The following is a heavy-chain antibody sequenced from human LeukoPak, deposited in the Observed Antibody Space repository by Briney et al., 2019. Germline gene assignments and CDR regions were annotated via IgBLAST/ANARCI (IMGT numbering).Heavy chain of an antibody. CDR3: ARSPLDVGSSWYLIAFDI. Sequence: GESLEISCKGSGYSFTSYWIGWVRQMPGKGLEWMGIIYPGDSDTRYSPSFQGQVTISADKSISTAYLQWSSLKASDTAMYYCARSPLDVGSSWYLIAFDIWGQGTMVTVSS. V-gene: IGHV5-51*01. CDR2: IYPGDSDT. D-gene: IGHD6-13*01. J-gene: IGHJ3*02. CDR1: GYSFTSYW.